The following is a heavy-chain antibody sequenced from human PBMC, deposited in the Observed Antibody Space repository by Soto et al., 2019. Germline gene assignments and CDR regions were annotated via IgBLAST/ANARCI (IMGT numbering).Heavy chain of an antibody. V-gene: IGHV1-69*13. J-gene: IGHJ6*02. D-gene: IGHD3-10*01. CDR1: GGTFSSYA. Sequence: SVKVSCKASGGTFSSYAISWVRQAPGQGLEWMGGIIPIFGTANYAQKFQGRVTITADESTSTAYMELSSLRSEDTAVYYCARAITMVRGGIYYGMDVWGQGTTLTVSS. CDR3: ARAITMVRGGIYYGMDV. CDR2: IIPIFGTA.